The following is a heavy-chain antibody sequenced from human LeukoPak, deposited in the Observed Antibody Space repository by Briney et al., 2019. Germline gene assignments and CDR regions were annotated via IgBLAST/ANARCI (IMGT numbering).Heavy chain of an antibody. V-gene: IGHV4-39*07. CDR3: ARFSGSYFTGAFFDY. CDR1: GGSISSGSYY. J-gene: IGHJ4*02. Sequence: SETLSLTCSVSGGSISSGSYYWGWIRLSPGKGLEWFGSLYHSGTTYYNPSLKSRVTISVDTSKNQFSLKLSSVTAADTAVYYCARFSGSYFTGAFFDYWGQGTLVTVSS. CDR2: LYHSGTT. D-gene: IGHD1-26*01.